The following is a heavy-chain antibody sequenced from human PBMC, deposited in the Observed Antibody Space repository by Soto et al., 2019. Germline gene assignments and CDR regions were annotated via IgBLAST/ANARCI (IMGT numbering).Heavy chain of an antibody. CDR2: IYYSGST. Sequence: SETLSLTCTVSGGSISSYYWSWIRQPPGKGLEWIGYIYYSGSTNYNPSLKSRGTISVDTSKNQFSLKLSSVTAADTAVYYCARLRYSSGWGRWFDPWGQGTLVTVSS. CDR3: ARLRYSSGWGRWFDP. V-gene: IGHV4-59*08. D-gene: IGHD6-19*01. CDR1: GGSISSYY. J-gene: IGHJ5*02.